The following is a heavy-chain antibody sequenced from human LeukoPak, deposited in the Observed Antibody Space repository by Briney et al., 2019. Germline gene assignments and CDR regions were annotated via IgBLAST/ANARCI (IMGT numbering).Heavy chain of an antibody. J-gene: IGHJ4*02. CDR1: GFTFSSYA. D-gene: IGHD3-16*02. CDR2: ISYDGSNK. CDR3: ARDPLRLGELSFPYYFDY. Sequence: GGSLRLSCAASGFTFSSYAMHWVRQAPGKGLEWVAVISYDGSNKYYADSVKGRFTISRDNSKNTLYLQMNSLRAEDTAVYYCARDPLRLGELSFPYYFDYWGQGTLVTVSS. V-gene: IGHV3-30-3*01.